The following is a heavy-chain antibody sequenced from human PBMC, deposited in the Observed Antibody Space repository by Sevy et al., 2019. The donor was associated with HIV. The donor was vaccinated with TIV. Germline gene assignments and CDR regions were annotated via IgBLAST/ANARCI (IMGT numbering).Heavy chain of an antibody. CDR1: GFTFSSYG. Sequence: GGSLRLSCAASGFTFSSYGMHWVRQAPGKGLEWVAVISYDGSNKYYADSVKGRFTISRDNSKNTLYLQMNSLRAEDTAVYYCAKGCGGGSCHPPRSPVEAMEDYFDYWGQGTLVTVSS. D-gene: IGHD2-15*01. V-gene: IGHV3-30*18. J-gene: IGHJ4*02. CDR2: ISYDGSNK. CDR3: AKGCGGGSCHPPRSPVEAMEDYFDY.